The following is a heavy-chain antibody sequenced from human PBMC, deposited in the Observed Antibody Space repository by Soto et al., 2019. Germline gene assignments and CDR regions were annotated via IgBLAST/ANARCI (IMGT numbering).Heavy chain of an antibody. Sequence: QVQLQQWGAGLLKPSETLSLTCAVYGGSFSGYYWSWIRQPPGKGLEWIGEINHSGSTNYNPSLKRRVTISVDTSKNQFSLKLSSVTAADTAVYYCARGRTYYDILTGYSKGYFDYWGQGTLVTVSS. CDR2: INHSGST. V-gene: IGHV4-34*01. CDR3: ARGRTYYDILTGYSKGYFDY. CDR1: GGSFSGYY. J-gene: IGHJ4*02. D-gene: IGHD3-9*01.